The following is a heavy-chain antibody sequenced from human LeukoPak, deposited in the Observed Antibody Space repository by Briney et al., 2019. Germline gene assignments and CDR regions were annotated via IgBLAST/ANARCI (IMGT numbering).Heavy chain of an antibody. V-gene: IGHV3-48*01. CDR2: ISSSSRTI. D-gene: IGHD3-10*01. CDR1: GFTFSSYS. Sequence: GGSLRLSCAASGFTFSSYSMNWVCQAPGRGLEWVSYISSSSRTIYYADSVKGRFTISRDNAKNSLYLQMNSLRAEDTAVYYCASLFGSGPNWFDPWGQGTLVTVSS. CDR3: ASLFGSGPNWFDP. J-gene: IGHJ5*02.